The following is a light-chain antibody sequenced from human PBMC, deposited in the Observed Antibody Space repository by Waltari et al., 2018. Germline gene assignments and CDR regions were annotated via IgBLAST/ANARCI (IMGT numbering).Light chain of an antibody. CDR2: GAS. V-gene: IGKV3-15*01. Sequence: IVMTQSPPTLSVSPGERATLSCRASQSVSGNLAWYQQKPGQAPRLLMYGASTRAAGVPTRFSGSGSGTEFTVTISSLQSEDFAVYYCQQYNDWPQTFGQGTKLETK. J-gene: IGKJ2*01. CDR3: QQYNDWPQT. CDR1: QSVSGN.